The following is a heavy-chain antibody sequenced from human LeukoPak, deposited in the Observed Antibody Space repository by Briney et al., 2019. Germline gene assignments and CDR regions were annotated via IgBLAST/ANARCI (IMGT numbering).Heavy chain of an antibody. Sequence: SETLSLTCTVSGYSISSGYYWGWIRQPPGKGLEWIGSIYHSGSTYYNPSLKSRVTISVDTSKNQFSLKLSSVTAADTAVYYCARGRNPSGYSQNWFDPWGQGTLVTVSS. J-gene: IGHJ5*02. CDR2: IYHSGST. CDR3: ARGRNPSGYSQNWFDP. CDR1: GYSISSGYY. D-gene: IGHD5-12*01. V-gene: IGHV4-38-2*02.